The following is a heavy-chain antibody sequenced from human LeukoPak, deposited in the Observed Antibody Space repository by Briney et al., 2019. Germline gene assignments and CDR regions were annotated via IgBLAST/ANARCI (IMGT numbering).Heavy chain of an antibody. D-gene: IGHD2-2*01. CDR2: ISGSCGST. V-gene: IGHV3-23*01. Sequence: AGSLRLSCAASGFTFSSYAMSWVRQAPGKGRQWVSAISGSCGSTYYADSVKGRFTISRDNSKNTLYLQMNSLRAEDTAVYYCAKVPAQYCSSTSCSRYFDYWGQGTLVTVSS. J-gene: IGHJ4*02. CDR1: GFTFSSYA. CDR3: AKVPAQYCSSTSCSRYFDY.